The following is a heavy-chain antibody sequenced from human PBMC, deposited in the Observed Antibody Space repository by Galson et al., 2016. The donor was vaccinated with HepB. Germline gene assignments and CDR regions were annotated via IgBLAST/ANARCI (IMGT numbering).Heavy chain of an antibody. J-gene: IGHJ4*02. CDR2: IIPILGTT. CDR3: ARLMATTGASDY. Sequence: SVKVSCKVSGSTFRSYAVIWVRQAPGQGLEWMGGIIPILGTTDYAQKFQGRVTIAADEVTSTAYMDLSSLRSEDTAVYFCARLMATTGASDYWGQGTLVIVSS. CDR1: GSTFRSYA. D-gene: IGHD4-11*01. V-gene: IGHV1-69*13.